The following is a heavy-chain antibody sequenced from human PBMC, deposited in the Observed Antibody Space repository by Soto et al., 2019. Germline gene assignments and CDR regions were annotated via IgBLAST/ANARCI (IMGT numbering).Heavy chain of an antibody. CDR3: ASHLITPRPRYFDY. V-gene: IGHV3-7*05. J-gene: IGHJ4*02. Sequence: GGSLRLSCAASAFTFSSYWMIWVRQAPEKGLEWVANMNQDGSEKYYVGSVKGRFTISRDNAKNSLYLQLNSLRAEDTAVYFCASHLITPRPRYFDYWGQGTLVTVSS. D-gene: IGHD3-10*01. CDR1: AFTFSSYW. CDR2: MNQDGSEK.